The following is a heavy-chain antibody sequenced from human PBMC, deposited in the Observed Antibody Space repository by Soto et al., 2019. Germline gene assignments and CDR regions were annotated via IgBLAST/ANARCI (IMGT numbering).Heavy chain of an antibody. D-gene: IGHD6-19*01. Sequence: GGSLRLSCEGSGFTFSRYGMHWVRQAPGMGLEWVAVVSHDGLAQYYGDSVKGRFTISRDNSQNTLYLQMNNLRTEDTAIYYCAKETIAVGGPNYFDYWGQGTLVTVSS. V-gene: IGHV3-30*18. CDR2: VSHDGLAQ. J-gene: IGHJ4*02. CDR3: AKETIAVGGPNYFDY. CDR1: GFTFSRYG.